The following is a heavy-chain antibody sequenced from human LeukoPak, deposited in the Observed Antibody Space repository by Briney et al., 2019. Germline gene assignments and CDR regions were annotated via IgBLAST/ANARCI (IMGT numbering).Heavy chain of an antibody. V-gene: IGHV3-48*01. CDR2: VCGSVSTV. CDR1: GLTFSDHI. CDR3: VTEFAS. J-gene: IGHJ4*02. Sequence: PGGSLRLSCAASGLTFSDHIMNWVRQLPGKRVEWVSYVCGSVSTVYSANSVKSRFTISRDNGKSSLYLQMTSRRVEDTTLYYCVTEFASWGQGALVTVSP.